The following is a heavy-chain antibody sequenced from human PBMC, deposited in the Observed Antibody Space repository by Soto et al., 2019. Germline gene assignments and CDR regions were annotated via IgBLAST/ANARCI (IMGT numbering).Heavy chain of an antibody. Sequence: QVQLVQSGTEVKKPGSSVTVSCKASGGTFSSYAISWVRQAPGQGLEWMGGIIPMFNTTNYAQRFQGRVTITADNSPSTVYMELNSLRSEDTAVYYCARDKEMATLTGFVYWGQGTLVTVSS. V-gene: IGHV1-69*06. D-gene: IGHD5-12*01. CDR3: ARDKEMATLTGFVY. J-gene: IGHJ4*02. CDR1: GGTFSSYA. CDR2: IIPMFNTT.